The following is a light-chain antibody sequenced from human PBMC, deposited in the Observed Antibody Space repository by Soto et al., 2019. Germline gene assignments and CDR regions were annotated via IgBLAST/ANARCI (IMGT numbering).Light chain of an antibody. CDR1: QDISNY. CDR2: DAS. V-gene: IGKV1-33*01. Sequence: DIQMTQSPSSLSASVGDRVTITCQASQDISNYLNWYQQKPGKAPKLLIYDASNLETGVQSRFSGSGSGKDVTFTISSLQPEDIATYYCQQYDKLPFTFGPGTKVDIK. J-gene: IGKJ3*01. CDR3: QQYDKLPFT.